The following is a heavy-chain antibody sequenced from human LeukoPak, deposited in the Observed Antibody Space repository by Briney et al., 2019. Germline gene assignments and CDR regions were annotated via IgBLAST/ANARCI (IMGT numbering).Heavy chain of an antibody. J-gene: IGHJ5*02. V-gene: IGHV1-69*13. CDR3: ARGVVPATILLNWFDP. Sequence: SVKVSCKASGGTFSSYAISWVRQAPGQGLEWMEGIIPIFGTANYAQKFQGRVTITADESTSTAYMELSSLRSEDTAVYYCARGVVPATILLNWFDPWGQGTLVTVSS. D-gene: IGHD2-2*02. CDR2: IIPIFGTA. CDR1: GGTFSSYA.